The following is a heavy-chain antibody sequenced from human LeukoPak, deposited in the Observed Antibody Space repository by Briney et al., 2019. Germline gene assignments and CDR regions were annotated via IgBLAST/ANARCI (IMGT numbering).Heavy chain of an antibody. V-gene: IGHV1-46*01. CDR1: GYTFTSYY. D-gene: IGHD3-3*01. CDR2: INPSGGST. Sequence: ASVKVSCKASGYTFTSYYMHWVRQAPGQGLEWMGIINPSGGSTSYAQKFQGRVTMTRNTSISTAYMELSSLRSEDTAVYYCARVASLRLLEWLGWFDPWGQGTLVTVSS. CDR3: ARVASLRLLEWLGWFDP. J-gene: IGHJ5*02.